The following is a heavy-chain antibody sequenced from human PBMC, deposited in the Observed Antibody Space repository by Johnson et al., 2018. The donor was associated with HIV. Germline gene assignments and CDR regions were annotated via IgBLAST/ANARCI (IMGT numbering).Heavy chain of an antibody. Sequence: VQLVESGGGLVQPGGSLRLSCVASGFTVSSNHMTWVRQAPGKGLEWVSVIYRGGNTYYADSVKGRFTISRDNAKNTLYLQMNSLRAEDTAVYYCAREMTHDDAFDIWGQWTMVTVSS. D-gene: IGHD2-21*02. CDR3: AREMTHDDAFDI. CDR2: IYRGGNT. V-gene: IGHV3-66*01. CDR1: GFTVSSNH. J-gene: IGHJ3*02.